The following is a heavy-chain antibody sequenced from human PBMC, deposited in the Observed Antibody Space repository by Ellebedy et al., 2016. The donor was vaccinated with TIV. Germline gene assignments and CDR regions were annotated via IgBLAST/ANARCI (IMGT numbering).Heavy chain of an antibody. D-gene: IGHD4-23*01. J-gene: IGHJ4*02. V-gene: IGHV4-39*01. Sequence: SETLSLTCTVSGGSISSSSYYWGWIRQPPGKGLEWIGSIYYSGSTYYNPSLKSRVTISVDTSKNQFSLKLSSVTAADTAVYYCARQAAYYGGNQRSIDYWGQGTLVTVSS. CDR2: IYYSGST. CDR1: GGSISSSSYY. CDR3: ARQAAYYGGNQRSIDY.